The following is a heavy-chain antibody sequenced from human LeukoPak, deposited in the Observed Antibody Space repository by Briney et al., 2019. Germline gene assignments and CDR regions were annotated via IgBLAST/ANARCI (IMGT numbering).Heavy chain of an antibody. CDR1: GDTISTSDHY. Sequence: SETLSLTCSVSGDTISTSDHYWGWIHQPPGAGLEWIGSIYYTGNTYYNPSLKSRVTISVDTSKNQFSLKLSSVTAADTAVYYCVRHQEGMVRGVLYYMDVWGTGTTVTISS. J-gene: IGHJ6*03. CDR3: VRHQEGMVRGVLYYMDV. V-gene: IGHV4-39*01. CDR2: IYYTGNT. D-gene: IGHD3-10*01.